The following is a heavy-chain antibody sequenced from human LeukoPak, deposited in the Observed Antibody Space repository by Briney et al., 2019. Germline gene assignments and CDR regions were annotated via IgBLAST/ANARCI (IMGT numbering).Heavy chain of an antibody. J-gene: IGHJ4*02. CDR1: GYTFTTYD. V-gene: IGHV1-8*01. D-gene: IGHD5-18*01. CDR2: MNPNSGNT. CDR3: ARDGEVGYTADFDY. Sequence: ASVKVSCKASGYTFTTYDINWVRQATGQGLEWMGWMNPNSGNTGYTQKFQGRVTMTTDTSTSTAYMELRSLGFDDTAVYYCARDGEVGYTADFDYWGQGTLVTVSS.